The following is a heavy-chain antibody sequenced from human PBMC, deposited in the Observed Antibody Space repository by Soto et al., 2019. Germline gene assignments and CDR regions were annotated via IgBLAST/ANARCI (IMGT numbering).Heavy chain of an antibody. CDR3: ARDSGADRFQY. CDR2: IRQDGGEK. D-gene: IGHD3-22*01. Sequence: EVQLVESGGGLVQPGGSLRLPCAASGFSFSNYWMSWVRQAPGKGLEWVANIRQDGGEKYYVDSVRGRFTVSRDNAKSSLYLQVNSLRVEDTAVYYCARDSGADRFQYWGQGTLVTVSS. V-gene: IGHV3-7*01. CDR1: GFSFSNYW. J-gene: IGHJ1*01.